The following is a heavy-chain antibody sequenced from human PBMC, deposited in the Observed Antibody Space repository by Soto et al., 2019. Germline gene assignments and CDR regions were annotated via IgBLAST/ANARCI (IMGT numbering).Heavy chain of an antibody. Sequence: SETLSLTCAFYCGFFLDYFWTWVRQPPGKGLEWIGDVNHSGVTNYNPSLKSRVTIAVDTSKNHFSLNLTSVTAADTAVYYCARAYYYYGMDLWGQGTTVTVSS. J-gene: IGHJ6*02. V-gene: IGHV4-34*01. CDR2: VNHSGVT. CDR3: ARAYYYYGMDL. CDR1: CGFFLDYF.